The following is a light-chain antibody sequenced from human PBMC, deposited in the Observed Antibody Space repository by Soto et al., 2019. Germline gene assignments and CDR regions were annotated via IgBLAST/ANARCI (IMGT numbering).Light chain of an antibody. CDR3: QQYQSLT. CDR1: QSVSSSY. Sequence: ENLLTQSPGPLSLSPGEGATLSCRASQSVSSSYLAWYQHKPGQAPRLLIHGASSRVTGIPDRFSGSGSGTDFTLTITRLEPEDLAVYYCQQYQSLTFGGGTKVDIK. CDR2: GAS. J-gene: IGKJ4*01. V-gene: IGKV3-20*01.